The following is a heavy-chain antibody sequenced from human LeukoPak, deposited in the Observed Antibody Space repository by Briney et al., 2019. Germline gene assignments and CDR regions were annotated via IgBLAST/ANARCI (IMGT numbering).Heavy chain of an antibody. CDR2: IKKDGSEK. J-gene: IGHJ3*02. V-gene: IGHV3-7*01. Sequence: GGSLRLSCAASGFTFSSYWMSWVRQAPGKGLEWVANIKKDGSEKYYVDSVKGRFTISRENAKNSLYLQMNSLRAGDTAVYYCARALGYCSSTSCLDAFDIWGQGTMVTVSS. CDR3: ARALGYCSSTSCLDAFDI. CDR1: GFTFSSYW. D-gene: IGHD2-2*03.